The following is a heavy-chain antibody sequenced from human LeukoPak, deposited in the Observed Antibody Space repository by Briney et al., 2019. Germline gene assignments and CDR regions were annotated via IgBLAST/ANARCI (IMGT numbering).Heavy chain of an antibody. J-gene: IGHJ4*02. CDR1: GFTFGDYA. CDR2: IRSKAYGGTT. CDR3: TSVDYGDYGTVSDY. D-gene: IGHD4-17*01. V-gene: IGHV3-49*04. Sequence: GRSLRLSCTASGFTFGDYAMSWVRQAPGKGLEWVGFIRSKAYGGTTEYAASVKGRFTISRDDSKSIAYLQMNSLKTEDTAVYYCTSVDYGDYGTVSDYWGQGTLVTVSS.